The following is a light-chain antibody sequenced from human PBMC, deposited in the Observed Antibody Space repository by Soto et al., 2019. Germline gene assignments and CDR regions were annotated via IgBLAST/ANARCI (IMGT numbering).Light chain of an antibody. CDR2: GAS. Sequence: EIGLSQCPGTLSLSPGERATLSCRASQSVSSSYLAWYQQKPGQAPRLLIYGASSRATGVPDRFSGSGSGTDFTLTISRLEPEDFAVYYCQQYGSPPLFGQGTKVDIK. CDR1: QSVSSSY. CDR3: QQYGSPPL. J-gene: IGKJ1*01. V-gene: IGKV3-20*01.